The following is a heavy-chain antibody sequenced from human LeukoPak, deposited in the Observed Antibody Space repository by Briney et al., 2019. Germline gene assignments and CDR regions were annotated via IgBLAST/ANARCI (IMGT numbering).Heavy chain of an antibody. V-gene: IGHV4-59*12. CDR3: ARGFYGDFYFDY. J-gene: IGHJ4*02. Sequence: SETLSLTCTVSGGSISSYYWSWIRQPPGKGLEWIGYIYHSGSTYYNPSLKSRVTISVDRSKNQFSLKLSSVTAADTAVYYCARGFYGDFYFDYWGQGTLVTVSS. D-gene: IGHD4-17*01. CDR2: IYHSGST. CDR1: GGSISSYY.